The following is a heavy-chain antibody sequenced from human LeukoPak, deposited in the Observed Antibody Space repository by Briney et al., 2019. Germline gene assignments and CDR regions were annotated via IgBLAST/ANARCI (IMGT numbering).Heavy chain of an antibody. CDR3: ATAWAYYYDSSGPLESYFFDY. Sequence: LSLTCAVHGGPFSGYYWSWIRQAPGKGLEWVAVISYDGSNKYYADSVKGRFTISRDTSKNTLYLQMNSLRAEDTAVYYCATAWAYYYDSSGPLESYFFDYWGQGTLVTVSS. CDR1: GGPFSGYY. D-gene: IGHD3-22*01. CDR2: ISYDGSNK. V-gene: IGHV3-30*03. J-gene: IGHJ4*02.